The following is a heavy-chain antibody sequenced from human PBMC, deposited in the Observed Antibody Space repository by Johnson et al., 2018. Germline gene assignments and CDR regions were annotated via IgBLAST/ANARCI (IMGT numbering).Heavy chain of an antibody. J-gene: IGHJ6*02. CDR1: GFTFSTYS. V-gene: IGHV3-48*02. CDR2: IRSNSDII. CDR3: ARFPPRDKNSFYGMDV. Sequence: VRLVQSGGGLVQPGGSLRLSCAASGFTFSTYSMGWVRQTSGKGLEWISFIRSNSDIIYYADPVKGRFTISRDNAKNSLYLQMKSLIDEDTAVYVCARFPPRDKNSFYGMDVWGQGTTVTVCS.